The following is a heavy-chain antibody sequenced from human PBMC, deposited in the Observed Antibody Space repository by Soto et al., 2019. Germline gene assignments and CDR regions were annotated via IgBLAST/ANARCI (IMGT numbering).Heavy chain of an antibody. V-gene: IGHV3-23*01. CDR2: ISGSGSRT. Sequence: EVQLLESGGDLVQPGGSLRLSCAASGFTFSSYAMNWVRQAPGKGLEWVSAISGSGSRTYYADSVKGRFTVSRDGSKNTVYLQMSSLRAEDTAVYYCAKQVAVPSTRNHGPGGFDYWGQGTLVTVSS. CDR3: AKQVAVPSTRNHGPGGFDY. CDR1: GFTFSSYA. D-gene: IGHD2-2*01. J-gene: IGHJ4*02.